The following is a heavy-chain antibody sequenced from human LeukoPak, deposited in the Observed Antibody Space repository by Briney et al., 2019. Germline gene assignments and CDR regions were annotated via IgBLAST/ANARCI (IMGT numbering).Heavy chain of an antibody. Sequence: SQTLSLTCAISGDSVSSNSAAWNWIRQSPSRGLEWLGRTYYRSKWYNDYAVSVKSRIIINPDTSKNQFSLQLNSVTPEDTAVYCCARQMVRGLNNWFDPWGQGTLVTVSS. CDR2: TYYRSKWYN. J-gene: IGHJ5*02. D-gene: IGHD3-10*01. CDR1: GDSVSSNSAA. V-gene: IGHV6-1*01. CDR3: ARQMVRGLNNWFDP.